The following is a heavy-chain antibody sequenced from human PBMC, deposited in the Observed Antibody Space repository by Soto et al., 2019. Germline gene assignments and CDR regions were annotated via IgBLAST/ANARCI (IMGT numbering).Heavy chain of an antibody. CDR3: AHRDLQSLNWFDP. Sequence: ETGPTLVNHKQTLPQACTFCWSSPSTSGVGVGWIRQPPGKALEWLALIYWDDDKRYSPSLKSRLTIIKDTSKNQVVLTMTNMDPVDTAAYYCAHRDLQSLNWFDPWGQGTLVTVSS. J-gene: IGHJ5*02. CDR2: IYWDDDK. CDR1: WSSPSTSGVG. V-gene: IGHV2-5*02.